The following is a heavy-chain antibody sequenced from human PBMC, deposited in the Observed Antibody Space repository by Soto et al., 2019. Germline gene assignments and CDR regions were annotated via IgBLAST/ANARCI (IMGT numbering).Heavy chain of an antibody. CDR1: GFTFTNSA. D-gene: IGHD3-9*01. CDR3: AAAVLAVGSGYFDWLPPPDY. CDR2: IVVGSGNT. Sequence: ASVNVSCKASGFTFTNSAVQWVRQARGQRLEWIGWIVVGSGNTNYAQKFQERVTIARDMSTSTAYMELSSLRSEDTAVYYCAAAVLAVGSGYFDWLPPPDYWGQGTLVTVSS. V-gene: IGHV1-58*01. J-gene: IGHJ4*02.